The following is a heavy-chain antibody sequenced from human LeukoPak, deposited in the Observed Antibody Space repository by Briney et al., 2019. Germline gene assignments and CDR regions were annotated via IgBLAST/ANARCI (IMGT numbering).Heavy chain of an antibody. CDR1: GFTFSSYE. CDR2: ISSSGSTI. J-gene: IGHJ4*02. Sequence: GSLRLSCAASGFTFSSYEMNWVRQAPGKGLEWVSYISSSGSTIYYADSVKGRFTISRDNAKNSLYLQMNSLRAEDTAVYYCAVHLPGDYLDRWGQGTLVTVSS. CDR3: AVHLPGDYLDR. V-gene: IGHV3-48*03.